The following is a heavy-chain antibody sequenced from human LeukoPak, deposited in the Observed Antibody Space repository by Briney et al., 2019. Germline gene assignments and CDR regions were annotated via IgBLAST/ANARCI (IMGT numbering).Heavy chain of an antibody. J-gene: IGHJ5*02. D-gene: IGHD1-20*01. CDR2: ISYDGSNK. CDR1: GFTFSSYA. Sequence: GRSLRLSCAASGFTFSSYAMHWVRQAPGKGLEWVAVISYDGSNKYYADSVKGRFTISRDNSKNTLYLQMNSLRAEDTAVYYCATSITGTSWGQGTLVTVSS. CDR3: ATSITGTS. V-gene: IGHV3-30-3*01.